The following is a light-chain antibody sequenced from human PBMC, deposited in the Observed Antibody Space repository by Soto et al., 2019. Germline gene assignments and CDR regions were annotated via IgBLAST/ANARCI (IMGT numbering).Light chain of an antibody. CDR2: DVT. J-gene: IGLJ2*01. V-gene: IGLV2-14*01. CDR1: TSDIGGYNY. Sequence: QSALTQPASVSGSPGQSITLSCTGTTSDIGGYNYVSWYQHHPGKAPKVLIYDVTSRPSGVSNRFSGSKSGNTASLTISGLQDEDEADYYCSSYTGRYTVIFGGGTKVTVL. CDR3: SSYTGRYTVI.